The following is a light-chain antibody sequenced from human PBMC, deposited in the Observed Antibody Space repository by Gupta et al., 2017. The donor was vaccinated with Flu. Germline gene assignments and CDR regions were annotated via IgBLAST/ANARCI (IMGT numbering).Light chain of an antibody. CDR3: QQTYADPPSNT. CDR1: QSVSSY. CDR2: DAS. Sequence: SLSGSGGDKSTLSCRASQSVSSYLDWYEQKQTKAPRRLIYDASSWQSGGMSRCSGSGDVKDVSITIISRQPEDFETYYCQQTYADPPSNTFGRGTXVEI. J-gene: IGKJ4*01. V-gene: IGKV1-39*01.